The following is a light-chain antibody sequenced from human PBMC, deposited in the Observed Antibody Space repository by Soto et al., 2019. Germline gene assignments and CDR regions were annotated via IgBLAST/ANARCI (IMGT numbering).Light chain of an antibody. J-gene: IGKJ1*01. CDR1: QSVSSN. V-gene: IGKV3-15*01. CDR2: GAS. CDR3: QQYVTSSPRT. Sequence: EIVMTQSPATLSVSPGERATLSCRASQSVSSNLAWYQQKPGQAPRLLIYGASTRATGIPARFSGSGSGTEFTLTISSLQSEDFAVYCCQQYVTSSPRTFGQGTKVEIK.